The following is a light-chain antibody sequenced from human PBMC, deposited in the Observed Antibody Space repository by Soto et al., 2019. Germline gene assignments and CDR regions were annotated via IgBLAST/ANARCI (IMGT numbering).Light chain of an antibody. CDR3: LQHNSYLT. V-gene: IGKV3-20*01. J-gene: IGKJ4*01. CDR2: DAS. Sequence: EILLTQSPGTLSLSPGDSATLSCRASQRIRSTYLAWYQQKPGQAPRLLIYDASSRATGIPDRFSGSGSGTDFYLTISRLEPEDFATYYCLQHNSYLTFGGGTKVEIK. CDR1: QRIRSTY.